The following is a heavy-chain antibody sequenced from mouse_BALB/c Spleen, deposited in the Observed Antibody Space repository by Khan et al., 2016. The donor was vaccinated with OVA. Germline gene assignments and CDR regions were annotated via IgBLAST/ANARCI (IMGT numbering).Heavy chain of an antibody. V-gene: IGHV3-2*02. CDR2: INYSGTT. CDR3: ARPYYGNWFAY. J-gene: IGHJ3*01. D-gene: IGHD2-10*01. CDR1: GYSITSDYA. Sequence: EVKLEVSGPGLVKPSQSLSLTCTVTGYSITSDYAWTWIRQFPGNNLEWMGYINYSGTTSYNPSLKSRISITRDTFKNQFFLQLNSVTTDDTATYYCARPYYGNWFAYWGQGTLVTVSA.